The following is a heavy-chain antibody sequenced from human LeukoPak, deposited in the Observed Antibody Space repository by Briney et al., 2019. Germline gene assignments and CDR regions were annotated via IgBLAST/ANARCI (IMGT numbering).Heavy chain of an antibody. D-gene: IGHD3-3*01. J-gene: IGHJ4*02. V-gene: IGHV3-23*01. Sequence: GGSLRLSCAASGFTFSSYAMSWVRQAPGQGLEWVSAISGNGGSTYYADYLKGRVTISRDNSKNTLHMQMNSLRSEDTAVYYCAKGIPSYYDFWSGYSYFDYWGQGTLVTVSS. CDR3: AKGIPSYYDFWSGYSYFDY. CDR2: ISGNGGST. CDR1: GFTFSSYA.